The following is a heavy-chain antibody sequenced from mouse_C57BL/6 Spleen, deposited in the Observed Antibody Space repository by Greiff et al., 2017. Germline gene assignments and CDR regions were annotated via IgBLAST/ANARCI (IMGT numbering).Heavy chain of an antibody. Sequence: EVQGVESGGGLVKPGGSLKLSCAASGFTFSSYAMSWVRQTPEKRLEWVATISDGGSYTYYPDNVKGRFTISRDNAKNNLYLQMSHLKSEDTAMYYCARDRDYSNYFDDWGKGTTLTVSS. CDR2: ISDGGSYT. V-gene: IGHV5-4*01. J-gene: IGHJ2*01. CDR3: ARDRDYSNYFDD. CDR1: GFTFSSYA. D-gene: IGHD2-5*01.